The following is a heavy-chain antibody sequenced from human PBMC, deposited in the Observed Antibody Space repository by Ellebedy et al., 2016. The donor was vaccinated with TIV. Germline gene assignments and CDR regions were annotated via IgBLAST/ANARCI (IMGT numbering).Heavy chain of an antibody. CDR1: GGSIVNSPYF. CDR2: IFYRGST. CDR3: ARGLTYEAFDI. D-gene: IGHD3-3*01. V-gene: IGHV4-39*01. J-gene: IGHJ3*02. Sequence: SETLSLXCTVSGGSIVNSPYFWGWIRQPPGKGLEWIGSIFYRGSTYYTPSLKSRVTISVDTSRNEFSLKLSSVTAADTAVYYCARGLTYEAFDIWGQGTMVTVSS.